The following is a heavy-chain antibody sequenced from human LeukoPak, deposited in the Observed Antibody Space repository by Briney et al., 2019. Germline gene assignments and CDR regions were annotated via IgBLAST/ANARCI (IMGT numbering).Heavy chain of an antibody. CDR3: AKGSPYYYDSSGYSY. D-gene: IGHD3-22*01. CDR1: GFTFSSYW. V-gene: IGHV3-30*18. CDR2: ISYDGSNK. Sequence: GGSLRLSCAASGFTFSSYWMHWVRQAPGKGLEWVAVISYDGSNKYYADSVKGRFTISRDNSKNTLYLQMNSLRAEDTAVYYCAKGSPYYYDSSGYSYWGQGTLVTVSS. J-gene: IGHJ4*02.